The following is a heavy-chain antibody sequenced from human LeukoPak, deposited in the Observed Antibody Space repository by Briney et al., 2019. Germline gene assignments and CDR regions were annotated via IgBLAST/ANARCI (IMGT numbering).Heavy chain of an antibody. CDR2: ISGSGGST. D-gene: IGHD2-8*02. Sequence: GGSLRLSCAASGFTFSSYAMSWVRQAPGKGLEWVSAISGSGGSTYYADSVRGRFTVSRDNSKNTLFLQIDSLRTEDTAVYYCVPLGVLGYYQYGMDVWGRGTTVTVSS. V-gene: IGHV3-23*01. J-gene: IGHJ6*02. CDR1: GFTFSSYA. CDR3: VPLGVLGYYQYGMDV.